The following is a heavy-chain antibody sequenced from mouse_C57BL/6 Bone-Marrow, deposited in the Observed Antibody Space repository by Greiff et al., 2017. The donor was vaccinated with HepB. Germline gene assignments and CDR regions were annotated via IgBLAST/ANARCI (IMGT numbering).Heavy chain of an antibody. Sequence: QVQLQQSGPELVKPGASVKISCKASGYTFTDYYINWVKQRPGQGLEWIGWIFPGSGSPYYNEKFKGKATLTVDKSSSTAYMLLSSLTSEDSAVYCCARLRDGCPYWYFDVWGTGTTVTVSS. V-gene: IGHV1-75*01. J-gene: IGHJ1*03. CDR3: ARLRDGCPYWYFDV. CDR1: GYTFTDYY. D-gene: IGHD1-1*01. CDR2: IFPGSGSP.